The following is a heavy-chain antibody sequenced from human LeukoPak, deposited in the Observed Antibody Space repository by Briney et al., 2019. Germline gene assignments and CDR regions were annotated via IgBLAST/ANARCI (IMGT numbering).Heavy chain of an antibody. CDR1: GASIGSSTYY. CDR3: ARQGWFGEFRLAPDY. D-gene: IGHD3-10*01. Sequence: SETLSLTCTVSGASIGSSTYYWGWIRQPPGKGLEWIGTIHSSGSTYYNPSLKSRVTVSVDTSKNQFSLKLSSVTAADTAVYYCARQGWFGEFRLAPDYWGQGTLVTVSS. CDR2: IHSSGST. J-gene: IGHJ4*02. V-gene: IGHV4-39*01.